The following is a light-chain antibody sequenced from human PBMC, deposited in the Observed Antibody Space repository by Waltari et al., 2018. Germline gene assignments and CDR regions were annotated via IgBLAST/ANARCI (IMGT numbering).Light chain of an antibody. J-gene: IGKJ1*01. CDR3: LQDYTYPMT. CDR2: ATS. V-gene: IGKV1-6*01. Sequence: AIQMTQSPSSLSASVGDRVTITCRASQDIRNDLGWYQQKPGKAPKLLIYATSTLQSGVPSRFGGSGSGTDFSLTINSLQAEDFATYYCLQDYTYPMTFGQGTKVEVK. CDR1: QDIRND.